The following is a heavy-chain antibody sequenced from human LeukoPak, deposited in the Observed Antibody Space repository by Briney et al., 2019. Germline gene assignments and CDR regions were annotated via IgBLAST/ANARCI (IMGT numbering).Heavy chain of an antibody. D-gene: IGHD3-3*01. CDR1: GYTFTGYY. CDR3: ARMEWLLHGLFDY. V-gene: IGHV1-2*02. CDR2: INPNSGGT. Sequence: ASVKVSCKASGYTFTGYYMHWVRQAPGQGLEWMGWINPNSGGTNYAQKFQGRVTMTRDTSISTAYMELSRLRSDDKAVYYCARMEWLLHGLFDYWGQGTLVTVSS. J-gene: IGHJ4*02.